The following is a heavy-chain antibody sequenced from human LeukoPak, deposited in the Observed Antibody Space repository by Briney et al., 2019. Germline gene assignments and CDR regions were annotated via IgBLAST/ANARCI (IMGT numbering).Heavy chain of an antibody. J-gene: IGHJ4*02. D-gene: IGHD6-19*01. CDR1: GFTFSSYE. CDR2: ISSSGSTI. V-gene: IGHV3-48*03. CDR3: ARAGYSSGWYRTKYDY. Sequence: GSLRLSCAASGFTFSSYEMNWVRQAPGKGLEWVSYISSSGSTIYYADSVKGRFTISRDNAKNSLYLQMNSLRAEDTAVYYCARAGYSSGWYRTKYDYWGQGTLVTVSS.